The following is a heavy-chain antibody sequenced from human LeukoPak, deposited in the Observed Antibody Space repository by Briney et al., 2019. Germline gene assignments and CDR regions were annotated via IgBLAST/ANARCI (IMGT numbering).Heavy chain of an antibody. CDR1: GYSFNNYD. CDR3: ARGGRYLPF. J-gene: IGHJ3*01. CDR2: IHPNSGNT. D-gene: IGHD3-16*02. V-gene: IGHV1-8*03. Sequence: ASVKVSCKTSGYSFNNYDISWLRQASGQGLEWVGWIHPNSGNTDYPQKFQGRVTITRDTSKRMAYMELSRLRSDDTAIYYCARGGRYLPFWGQGTMVIVSS.